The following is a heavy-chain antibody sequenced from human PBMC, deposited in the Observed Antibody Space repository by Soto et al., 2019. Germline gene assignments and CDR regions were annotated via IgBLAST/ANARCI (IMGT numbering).Heavy chain of an antibody. CDR2: IIPIFGTA. V-gene: IGHV1-69*12. Sequence: QVQLVQSGAEVKKPGSSVKVSCKASGGTFSSYAISWVRQAPGQGLEWMGGIIPIFGTADYAQKFQGRVTMAADDSTSTADMEVGSLTSEDTAAYYCARRSCGFDDWGQGTLVAVSS. CDR3: ARRSCGFDD. J-gene: IGHJ4*02. CDR1: GGTFSSYA.